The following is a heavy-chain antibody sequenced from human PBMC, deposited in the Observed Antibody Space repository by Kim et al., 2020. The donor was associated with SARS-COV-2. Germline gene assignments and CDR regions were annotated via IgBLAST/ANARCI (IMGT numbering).Heavy chain of an antibody. CDR2: IKEDGSEI. Sequence: GGSLRLSCAASGFTLSSCWMNWVRQAPGKGLEWVASIKEDGSEIYYVDSVKGRFTISRDRAETSLFLQMNNLRVEDTATYYCARDPIRGDRLNFDLWGQGTLVTVSS. V-gene: IGHV3-7*01. CDR1: GFTLSSCW. CDR3: ARDPIRGDRLNFDL. J-gene: IGHJ5*02. D-gene: IGHD3-3*01.